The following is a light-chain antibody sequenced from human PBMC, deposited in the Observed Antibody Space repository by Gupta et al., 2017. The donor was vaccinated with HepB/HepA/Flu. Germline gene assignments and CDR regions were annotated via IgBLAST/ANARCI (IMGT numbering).Light chain of an antibody. CDR2: GAS. CDR1: QSVSSSY. V-gene: IGKV3-20*01. CDR3: QQYGSSLMFT. J-gene: IGKJ3*01. Sequence: EIVLTQSPGTLSLSPGERATLSCRASQSVSSSYLAWYQQKPGQAPRLLIYGASSRATGIPDRFSGSGSGTDFTLTISRLEPEDFAVYYGQQYGSSLMFTFGPGTKVDIK.